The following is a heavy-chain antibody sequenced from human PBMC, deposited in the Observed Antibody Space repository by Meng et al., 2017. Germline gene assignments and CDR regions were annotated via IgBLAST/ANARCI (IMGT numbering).Heavy chain of an antibody. CDR2: INHSGST. V-gene: IGHV4-34*01. Sequence: SETLSLTCAVYGGSFSGYYWSWIRQPPGKGLEWIGEINHSGSTNYNPSLKSRVTISVDTSKNQFSLNLSSVTAADTAVYYCARSTLERWLQLRYFDYWGQGTLVTVSS. CDR3: ARSTLERWLQLRYFDY. CDR1: GGSFSGYY. J-gene: IGHJ4*02. D-gene: IGHD5-24*01.